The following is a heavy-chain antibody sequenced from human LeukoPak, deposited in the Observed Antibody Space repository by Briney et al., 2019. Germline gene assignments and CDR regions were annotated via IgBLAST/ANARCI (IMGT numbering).Heavy chain of an antibody. D-gene: IGHD5-18*01. CDR1: GFTFSSYG. J-gene: IGHJ3*02. V-gene: IGHV3-23*01. Sequence: PGGSLRLSCAASGFTFSSYGMSWVRQAPGKGLEWVSAISGSGGSTYYADSVKGRFTISRDNSKNTLYLQMNSLRAEDTAVYYCARARSSYGYGDAFDIWGQGTMVTVS. CDR3: ARARSSYGYGDAFDI. CDR2: ISGSGGST.